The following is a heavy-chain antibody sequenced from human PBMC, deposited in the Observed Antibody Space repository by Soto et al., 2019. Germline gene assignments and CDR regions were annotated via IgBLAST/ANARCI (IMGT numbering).Heavy chain of an antibody. Sequence: ASVKVSWKASGGTFSSYAISWVRQAPGQGLEWMGRINNDSGGTKYAQKFEGRVTMSRDTSINTAYMELNNLICDDTAVYYCASDIRSGYYKYWYLDLRARGTPVPVSS. CDR1: GGTFSSYA. CDR2: INNDSGGT. D-gene: IGHD3-3*01. J-gene: IGHJ2*01. V-gene: IGHV1-2*06. CDR3: ASDIRSGYYKYWYLDL.